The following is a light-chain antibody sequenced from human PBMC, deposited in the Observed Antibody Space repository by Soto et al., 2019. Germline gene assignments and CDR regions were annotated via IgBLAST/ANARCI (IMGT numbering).Light chain of an antibody. J-gene: IGLJ3*02. CDR3: TSFTTTNTWV. V-gene: IGLV2-14*01. CDR2: EVS. CDR1: TSDVGAYNF. Sequence: QSALTRPASVSGSPGQSITISCIGTTSDVGAYNFVSWFQQHPGTAPKLMIYEVSNRPSGVSDRFSGSKSGNTASLTISGLQAEDEADYYCTSFTTTNTWVFGGGTKLTVL.